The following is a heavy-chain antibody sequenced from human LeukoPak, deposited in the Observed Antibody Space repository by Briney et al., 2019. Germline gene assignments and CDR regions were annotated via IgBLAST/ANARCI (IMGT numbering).Heavy chain of an antibody. Sequence: SETLSLTXTVSGGSISSYYWSWIRQPPGKGLEWIGYIYYSGSTNYNPSLKSRVTISVDTSKNQFSLKLSSVTAADTAVYYCARERYCSGGSCYADDAFDIWGQGTMVTVSS. CDR3: ARERYCSGGSCYADDAFDI. CDR2: IYYSGST. D-gene: IGHD2-15*01. V-gene: IGHV4-59*01. J-gene: IGHJ3*02. CDR1: GGSISSYY.